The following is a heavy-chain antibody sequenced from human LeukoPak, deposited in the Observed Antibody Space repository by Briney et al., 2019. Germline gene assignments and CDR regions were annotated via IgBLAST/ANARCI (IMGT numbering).Heavy chain of an antibody. CDR2: ISYDGSNK. Sequence: PGGSLRLSCAASGFTFSSYGMHWVRQAPGKGLEWVAVISYDGSNKYYADSVKGRFTISRDNSKNTLYLQMNSLRAEDTAVYYCAKGRITIFGVVLFDYWGQGALVTVSS. V-gene: IGHV3-30*18. CDR1: GFTFSSYG. J-gene: IGHJ4*02. CDR3: AKGRITIFGVVLFDY. D-gene: IGHD3-3*01.